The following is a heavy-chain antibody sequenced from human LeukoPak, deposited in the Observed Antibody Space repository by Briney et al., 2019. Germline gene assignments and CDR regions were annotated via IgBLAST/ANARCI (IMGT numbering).Heavy chain of an antibody. CDR2: INTNTGNP. J-gene: IGHJ5*02. V-gene: IGHV7-4-1*02. CDR3: ARRLIAVAGTAFDP. Sequence: ASVKVSCKASGYTFTNYAMNWVRQAPGQGLEWMGWINTNTGNPTYAQGFTGRFVFSLDTSVSTAYLQISSLKAEDTAVYYCARRLIAVAGTAFDPWGQGTLVTVSS. D-gene: IGHD6-19*01. CDR1: GYTFTNYA.